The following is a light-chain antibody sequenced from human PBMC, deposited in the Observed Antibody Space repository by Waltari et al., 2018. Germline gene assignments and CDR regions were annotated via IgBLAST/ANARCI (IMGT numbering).Light chain of an antibody. CDR2: WAS. CDR3: QQYYSAPYA. Sequence: DIVMTQSPDSLAVSLGDRATVNCKSSQSVLYSPNNKNYLAWYQQKPGQPPKLLIYWASTRESWVPYRFRGSGSGTDFTLTISSLQAEDVAVYYCQQYYSAPYAFGQGTKLEIK. J-gene: IGKJ2*01. V-gene: IGKV4-1*01. CDR1: QSVLYSPNNKNY.